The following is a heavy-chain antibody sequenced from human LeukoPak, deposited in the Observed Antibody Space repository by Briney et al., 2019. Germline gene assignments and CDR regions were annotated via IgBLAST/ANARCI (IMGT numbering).Heavy chain of an antibody. V-gene: IGHV3-30*02. D-gene: IGHD2-2*01. CDR3: AKVGGPGYCSSTSCSFDY. CDR2: IRYDGSNK. Sequence: PGGSLRLSCAASGFTFSSYGVHWVRQAPGKGLEWVAFIRYDGSNKYYADSVKGRFTISRDNSKNTLYLQMNSLRAEDTAVYYCAKVGGPGYCSSTSCSFDYWGQGTLVTVSS. CDR1: GFTFSSYG. J-gene: IGHJ4*02.